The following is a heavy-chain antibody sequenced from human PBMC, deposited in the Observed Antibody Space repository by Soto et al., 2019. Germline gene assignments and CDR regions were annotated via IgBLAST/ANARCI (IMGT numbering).Heavy chain of an antibody. D-gene: IGHD3-22*01. Sequence: EVQLVESGGGLVKPAGSLRVSCAASGLNFSTYSMSWFRQAPGKGLEWVSSISNTATYIYYADSVKGRFTTSRDNAKNSLYLQMKSLTVEDTAVYYCASGPSGYLGYFKKWGQGILVTVSS. CDR3: ASGPSGYLGYFKK. V-gene: IGHV3-21*02. CDR1: GLNFSTYS. J-gene: IGHJ4*02. CDR2: ISNTATYI.